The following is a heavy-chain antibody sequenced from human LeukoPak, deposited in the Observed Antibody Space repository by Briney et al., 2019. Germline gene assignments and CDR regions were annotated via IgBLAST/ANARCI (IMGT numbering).Heavy chain of an antibody. CDR1: GGSIRSYY. CDR2: IYYSGST. J-gene: IGHJ5*02. V-gene: IGHV4-59*01. CDR3: ARGHWLDP. Sequence: SETLSLTCTVSGGSIRSYYWSWIRQPPGKGLEWIGYIYYSGSTNYNPSLKSRVTISVDTSKNQFSLKLSSVTAADTAVYYCARGHWLDPWGQGTLVTVSS.